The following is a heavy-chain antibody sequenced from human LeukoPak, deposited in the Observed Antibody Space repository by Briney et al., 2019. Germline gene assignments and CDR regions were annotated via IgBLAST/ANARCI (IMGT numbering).Heavy chain of an antibody. D-gene: IGHD3-10*01. CDR2: ISGSGTIA. Sequence: GGSLRLSCAASGFTFSSYDMSWVRQAPGKGLEWVSGISGSGTIAYYADSVKGRFTVSRDNSKNTLYLQMNSLRAEHTALYYCAKNGSGTSRAFDVWGQGTMVTVSS. CDR1: GFTFSSYD. V-gene: IGHV3-23*01. J-gene: IGHJ3*01. CDR3: AKNGSGTSRAFDV.